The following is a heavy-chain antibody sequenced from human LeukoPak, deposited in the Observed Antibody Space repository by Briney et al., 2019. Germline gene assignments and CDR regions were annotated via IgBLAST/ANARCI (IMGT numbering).Heavy chain of an antibody. D-gene: IGHD6-13*01. CDR2: IIPIFGTA. Sequence: ASVKVSCKASGGTFSSYAISWVRQAPGQGLEWMGGIIPIFGTANYAQKFQGRVTITADESTSTAYMELSSLRSEDTAVYYCARGLIAAAGRLDYWGQGTLVTVSS. CDR3: ARGLIAAAGRLDY. J-gene: IGHJ4*02. V-gene: IGHV1-69*01. CDR1: GGTFSSYA.